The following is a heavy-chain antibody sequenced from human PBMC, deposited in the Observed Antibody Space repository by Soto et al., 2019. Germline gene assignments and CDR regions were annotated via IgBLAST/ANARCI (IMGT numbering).Heavy chain of an antibody. Sequence: ASVKVSCKASGYTFTSYGISCVRQAPGQGLEWMGWISAYNGNTNYAQKLQGRVTMATDTSTSTAYMELRSLRSDDTAVYYCARSITKRVGAPGRYNWFDPWGQGTLVTVSS. CDR1: GYTFTSYG. CDR2: ISAYNGNT. V-gene: IGHV1-18*01. J-gene: IGHJ5*02. CDR3: ARSITKRVGAPGRYNWFDP. D-gene: IGHD1-26*01.